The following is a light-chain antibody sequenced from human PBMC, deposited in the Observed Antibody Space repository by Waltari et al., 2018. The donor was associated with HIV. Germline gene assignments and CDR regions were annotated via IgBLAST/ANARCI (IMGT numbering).Light chain of an antibody. J-gene: IGLJ1*01. CDR1: DSHIGSNT. Sequence: QSVLTQPPSASGTPGQRVVISCSGSDSHIGSNTIKSFQQLPGPAPKVLVYSDDQRPSGVPDRFSGSKSGTSASLAISGVQSEDEADYYCAAWDDSLNAYVFGSGTKVTVL. V-gene: IGLV1-44*01. CDR2: SDD. CDR3: AAWDDSLNAYV.